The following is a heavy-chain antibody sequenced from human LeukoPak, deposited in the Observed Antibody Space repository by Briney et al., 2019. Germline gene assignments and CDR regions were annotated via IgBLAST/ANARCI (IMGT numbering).Heavy chain of an antibody. Sequence: SETLSLTCTVSGGSISSSSYYWGWIRQPPWRGLEWIGSIYYSGSTYYNPSLKSRVTISVDTSKNQFSLKLSSVTAADTAVYYCPLRDCDLAMDFDYWGQGTLVTVSS. CDR2: IYYSGST. J-gene: IGHJ4*02. V-gene: IGHV4-39*01. D-gene: IGHD5-18*01. CDR3: PLRDCDLAMDFDY. CDR1: GGSISSSSYY.